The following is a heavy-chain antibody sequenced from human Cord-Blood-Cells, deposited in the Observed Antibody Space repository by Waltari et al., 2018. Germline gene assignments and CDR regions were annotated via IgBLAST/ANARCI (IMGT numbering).Heavy chain of an antibody. Sequence: QLQLQESGPGLVKPSETLSLTCTVSGGSISSSSYYWGWIRQPRGKGLEWIGGIYYSGSTYYSPSLKSRVTISVDTSKNQFSLKLSSVTAADTAVYYCARRIAAAAWYFDLWGRGTLVTVSS. V-gene: IGHV4-39*01. D-gene: IGHD6-13*01. CDR2: IYYSGST. CDR3: ARRIAAAAWYFDL. CDR1: GGSISSSSYY. J-gene: IGHJ2*01.